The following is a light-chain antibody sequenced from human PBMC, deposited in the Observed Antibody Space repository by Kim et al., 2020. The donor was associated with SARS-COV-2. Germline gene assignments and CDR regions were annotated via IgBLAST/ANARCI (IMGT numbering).Light chain of an antibody. Sequence: PDESATPACRASQRHGNNNLAWYQQRLGQAPRLLIYGISNRATGIPDRFSGRGSGTDFTLTISRLEPEDFAVYYCHQYNTPNTFGQGTRLDIK. CDR3: HQYNTPNT. J-gene: IGKJ5*01. V-gene: IGKV3-20*01. CDR2: GIS. CDR1: QRHGNNN.